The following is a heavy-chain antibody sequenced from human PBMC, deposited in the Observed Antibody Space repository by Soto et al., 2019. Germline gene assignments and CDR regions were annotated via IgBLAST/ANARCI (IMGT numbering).Heavy chain of an antibody. CDR2: ISSSSSYI. V-gene: IGHV3-21*01. D-gene: IGHD3-3*01. CDR3: ARESLMDFWSGYAYGMDV. CDR1: GFTFSSYS. Sequence: GSLRLSCAASGFTFSSYSMNWVRQAPGKGLEWVSSISSSSSYIYYADSVKGRFTISRDNAKNSLYLQMNSLRAEDTAVYYCARESLMDFWSGYAYGMDVWGQVTRITVSS. J-gene: IGHJ6*02.